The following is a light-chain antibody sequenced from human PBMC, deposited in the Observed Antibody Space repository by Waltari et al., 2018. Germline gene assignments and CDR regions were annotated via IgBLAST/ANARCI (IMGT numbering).Light chain of an antibody. CDR2: EAS. CDR3: GSYAGSNIFV. CDR1: SSDVGGYDF. Sequence: QSALTQPPSASGSPGQSVTISCTGTSSDVGGYDFVSWYQQHPGKAPKVIIFEASQRPSGVPVRFAGSKSGKTASLTVSGLQAEDEADYYCGSYAGSNIFVFGTGTKVTVL. J-gene: IGLJ1*01. V-gene: IGLV2-8*01.